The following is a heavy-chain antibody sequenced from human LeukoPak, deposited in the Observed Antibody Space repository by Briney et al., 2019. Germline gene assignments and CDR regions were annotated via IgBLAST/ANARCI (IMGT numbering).Heavy chain of an antibody. CDR1: GYTFTCYY. J-gene: IGHJ4*02. D-gene: IGHD2-2*02. CDR3: ARPNCRTTSCYIDY. V-gene: IGHV1-2*06. Sequence: GASVKVSCKASGYTFTCYYLHWVRQAPGQGLEWMGRINPDSGDTNYAQKFQGRVTMTRDTSISTAYMELSRLRSDDTAVYYCARPNCRTTSCYIDYWGQGTLVTVSS. CDR2: INPDSGDT.